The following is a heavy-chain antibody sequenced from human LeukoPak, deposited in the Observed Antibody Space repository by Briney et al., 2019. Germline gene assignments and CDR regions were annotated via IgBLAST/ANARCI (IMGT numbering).Heavy chain of an antibody. CDR3: TKGGSNWYNWFDP. Sequence: PSETLSLTCAVSGGSISSGGYSWSWIRQPPGKGLEWIGRIYSSGSTNYNPSLKSRVTMSVDTSKNQFSLKLISVTAADTALYYCTKGGSNWYNWFDPWGRGTLVTVSS. V-gene: IGHV4-30-4*07. CDR2: IYSSGST. J-gene: IGHJ5*02. D-gene: IGHD6-13*01. CDR1: GGSISSGGYS.